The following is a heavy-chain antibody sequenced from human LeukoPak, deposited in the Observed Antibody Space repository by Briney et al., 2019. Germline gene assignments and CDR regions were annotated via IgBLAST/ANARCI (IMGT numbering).Heavy chain of an antibody. V-gene: IGHV4-31*03. Sequence: PSETLFLTCTVSGGSISSGGYYWSWIRQHPGKGLEWIGYIYYSGSTYYNPSLKSRVTISVDTSKNQFSLKLSSVTAADTAVYYCARDPEYSSGWYNWFDPWGQGTLVTVSS. CDR1: GGSISSGGYY. CDR2: IYYSGST. J-gene: IGHJ5*02. D-gene: IGHD6-19*01. CDR3: ARDPEYSSGWYNWFDP.